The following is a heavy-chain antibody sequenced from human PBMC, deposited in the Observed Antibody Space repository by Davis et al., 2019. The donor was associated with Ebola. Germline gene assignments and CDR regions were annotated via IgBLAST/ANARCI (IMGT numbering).Heavy chain of an antibody. Sequence: GGSLRLSCAASGFTFSNAWMSWVRQAPGKGLEWVGRIKSKTDGGTTDYAAPVKGRFTISRDDSKNTLYLQMNSLKTEDTAVYYCTTDLVRYDYIWGSYRWVYWGQGTLVTVSS. J-gene: IGHJ4*02. CDR1: GFTFSNAW. D-gene: IGHD3-16*02. CDR2: IKSKTDGGTT. V-gene: IGHV3-15*01. CDR3: TTDLVRYDYIWGSYRWVY.